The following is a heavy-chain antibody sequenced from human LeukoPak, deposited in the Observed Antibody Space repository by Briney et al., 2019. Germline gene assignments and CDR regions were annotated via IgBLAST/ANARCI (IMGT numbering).Heavy chain of an antibody. V-gene: IGHV3-30*18. Sequence: GGSLRLSCAASGVTLSPYGMHWVRQAPGKGLEWVAVISYEGGTQHYADSVKGRFIISRDNPRNTLYLQMNILRTEDTAVYYCAKEGTPQVSTWYDLWGQGTQAIVSS. CDR2: ISYEGGTQ. CDR1: GVTLSPYG. D-gene: IGHD3-10*01. CDR3: AKEGTPQVSTWYDL. J-gene: IGHJ5*02.